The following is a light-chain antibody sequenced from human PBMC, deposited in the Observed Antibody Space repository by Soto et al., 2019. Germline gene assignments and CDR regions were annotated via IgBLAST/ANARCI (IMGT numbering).Light chain of an antibody. CDR3: SSYTSSCTYV. CDR1: SSDVGGYNY. V-gene: IGLV2-14*01. CDR2: DVS. Sequence: QSVLTQPASVSGSPGQSMTISCTGTSSDVGGYNYVSWYQQHPGKAPKLMIYDVSNRPSGVSNRFSGSKSGNTASLTISGLQAEDEADYYCSSYTSSCTYVFGTGTKVTVL. J-gene: IGLJ1*01.